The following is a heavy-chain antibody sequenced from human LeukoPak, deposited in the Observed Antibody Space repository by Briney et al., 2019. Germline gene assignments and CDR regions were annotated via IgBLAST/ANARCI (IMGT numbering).Heavy chain of an antibody. Sequence: PGGSLRLSCAASGFTFSSHWMSWVRQAPGKGLEWVANIKQDGSEKYYVDSVKGRFTISRDNAKNSLYLQMNSLRAEDTAVCYCARHWRNYYDSSGYYHFDYWGQGTLVTVSS. D-gene: IGHD3-22*01. V-gene: IGHV3-7*01. CDR2: IKQDGSEK. J-gene: IGHJ4*02. CDR1: GFTFSSHW. CDR3: ARHWRNYYDSSGYYHFDY.